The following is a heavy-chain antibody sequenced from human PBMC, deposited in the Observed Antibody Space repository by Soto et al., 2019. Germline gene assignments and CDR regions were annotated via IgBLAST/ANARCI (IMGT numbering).Heavy chain of an antibody. V-gene: IGHV4-59*08. CDR2: IYYSGST. Sequence: SETLSLTCTVSGGSISSYYWSWIRQPPGKGLEWIGYIYYSGSTNYNPSLKSRVTISVDTSKNQFSLKLSSVTAADTAVYYCASLHHGSGGWPFDYWGKGTLVTVS. CDR3: ASLHHGSGGWPFDY. J-gene: IGHJ4*02. D-gene: IGHD3-10*01. CDR1: GGSISSYY.